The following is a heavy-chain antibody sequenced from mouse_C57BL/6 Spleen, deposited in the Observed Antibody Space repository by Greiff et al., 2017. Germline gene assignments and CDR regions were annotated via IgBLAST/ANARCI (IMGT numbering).Heavy chain of an antibody. CDR1: GYTFTSSW. CDR2: IDPSDSYT. V-gene: IGHV1-69*01. J-gene: IGHJ4*01. Sequence: QVQLQQPGAELVMPGASVKLSCKASGYTFTSSWMHWVKQRPGQGLEWIGEIDPSDSYTNYNQKFKGKSTLTVDKSSSTAYMQLRSLTSEDSAVYYCARGSSYAMDYWGQGTSVTVSS. CDR3: ARGSSYAMDY.